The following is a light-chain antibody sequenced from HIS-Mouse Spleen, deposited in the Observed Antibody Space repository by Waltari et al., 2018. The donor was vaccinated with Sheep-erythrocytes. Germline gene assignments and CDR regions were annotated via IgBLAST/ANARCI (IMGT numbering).Light chain of an antibody. J-gene: IGKJ1*01. CDR3: QQANSFPPT. V-gene: IGKV1-13*02. Sequence: AIQLTQSPSSLSASVGDRVTIPCRASQGISSALAWYQQKPGKAPKLLIYDASSLESGVPSRFSGSGSGTDFTLTISSLQPEDFATYYCQQANSFPPTFGQGTKVEIK. CDR2: DAS. CDR1: QGISSA.